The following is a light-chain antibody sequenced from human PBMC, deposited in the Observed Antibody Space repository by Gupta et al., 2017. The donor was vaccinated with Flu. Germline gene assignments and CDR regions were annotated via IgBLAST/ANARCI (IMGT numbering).Light chain of an antibody. CDR2: GAS. Sequence: VMRLYPATLSVSPGGSATLSCRASQTVNSNLAWYQQKSGQAPRLLIYGASTRATGLPARFSGSGAGAEFTLTNSSRQSEDFAVYYCQQKNNCPFTFGRGTKVEI. CDR1: QTVNSN. V-gene: IGKV3-15*01. CDR3: QQKNNCPFT. J-gene: IGKJ4*01.